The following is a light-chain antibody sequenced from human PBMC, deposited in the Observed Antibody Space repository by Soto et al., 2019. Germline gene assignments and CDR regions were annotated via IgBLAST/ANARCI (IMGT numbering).Light chain of an antibody. V-gene: IGLV2-14*01. CDR1: SSDVGGYNY. CDR3: SSYTNTYILV. J-gene: IGLJ2*01. Sequence: QPVLTQPASVSGSPGQSITISCTGTSSDVGGYNYVAWYQQHPGKAPKLMIYEVSNRPSGISNRFSASKSGNTASLTISGLQAEDEADYYCSSYTNTYILVFGGGTKVTVL. CDR2: EVS.